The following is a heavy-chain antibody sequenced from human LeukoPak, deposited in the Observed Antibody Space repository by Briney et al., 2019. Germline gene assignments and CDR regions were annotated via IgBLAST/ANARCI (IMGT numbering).Heavy chain of an antibody. V-gene: IGHV4-39*01. J-gene: IGHJ4*02. CDR1: GGSISSSSYY. D-gene: IGHD3-10*01. CDR2: IYYSGST. CDR3: ARHGLSSGSYDY. Sequence: SETLSLTCTVSGGSISSSSYYWGWIRQPPGKGPEWIGSIYYSGSTYYNPSLKSRVTISVDTSKNQFSLKLSSVTAADTAVYYCARHGLSSGSYDYWGQGTLVTVSS.